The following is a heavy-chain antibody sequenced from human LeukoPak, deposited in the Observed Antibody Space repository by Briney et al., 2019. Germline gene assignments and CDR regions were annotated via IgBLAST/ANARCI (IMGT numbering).Heavy chain of an antibody. V-gene: IGHV4-38-2*02. Sequence: SETLSLTCTVSGYSISSGHYWGWIRQPPGKGLEWIGSIYHSGSTYYNPSLKSRVTISVDTSKNQFSLKLSSVTAADTAVYYCARAGIAARDDAFDIWGQGTMVTVSS. J-gene: IGHJ3*02. CDR2: IYHSGST. CDR3: ARAGIAARDDAFDI. D-gene: IGHD6-6*01. CDR1: GYSISSGHY.